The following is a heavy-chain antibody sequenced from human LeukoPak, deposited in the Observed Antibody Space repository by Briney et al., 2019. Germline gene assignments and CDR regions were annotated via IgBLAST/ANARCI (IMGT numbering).Heavy chain of an antibody. J-gene: IGHJ5*02. CDR1: GGXFSSYA. CDR3: ARSGFWSGCPQWNGFDP. V-gene: IGHV1-69*10. Sequence: GASVKVSCKASGGXFSSYAISWVRQAPGQGLEWMGAIISILGIANYAHKVQGRVTITADKSTSTAYMQMSSLRSEDTAVYYCARSGFWSGCPQWNGFDPWGQGTLVTVSS. CDR2: IISILGIA. D-gene: IGHD3-3*01.